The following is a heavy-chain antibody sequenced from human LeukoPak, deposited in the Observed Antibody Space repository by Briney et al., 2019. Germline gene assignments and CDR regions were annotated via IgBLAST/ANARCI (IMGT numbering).Heavy chain of an antibody. J-gene: IGHJ4*02. CDR3: ARAQAAGDGHYFDF. CDR2: INHSGST. V-gene: IGHV4-34*01. D-gene: IGHD7-27*01. CDR1: GGSLSGYY. Sequence: SETLSLTCAVYGGSLSGYYWSWIRQPPGKGLEWIGEINHSGSTNYNPSLKSRVTISADTSKNQISLKLSSVTAAETAVYYCARAQAAGDGHYFDFWGQGTLVTVSS.